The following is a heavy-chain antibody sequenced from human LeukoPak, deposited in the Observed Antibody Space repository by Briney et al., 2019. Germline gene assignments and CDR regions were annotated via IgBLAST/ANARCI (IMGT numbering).Heavy chain of an antibody. J-gene: IGHJ5*02. V-gene: IGHV1-8*01. Sequence: ASVKVSCKASGYTFTSYDINWVRQATGQGLEWMGWMNPNSGNTGYAQKFQGRVTMTRNTSISTAYMELSSLRSEDTAVYYCARRLVRGNGFDPWGQGTLVTVSS. CDR2: MNPNSGNT. D-gene: IGHD3-10*01. CDR3: ARRLVRGNGFDP. CDR1: GYTFTSYD.